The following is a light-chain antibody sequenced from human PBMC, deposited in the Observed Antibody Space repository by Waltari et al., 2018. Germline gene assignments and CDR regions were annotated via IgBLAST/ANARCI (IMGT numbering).Light chain of an antibody. V-gene: IGKV3-15*01. Sequence: EKVMTQSPATLSVSPGERATLSCRASQRVSSNLAWYQQKPRQAPRLLIYGAATRATVISARFSGSGSGTEFTLTISSLQSEDFAVYYCQQYNNWPLTVGGGTTVEIK. CDR3: QQYNNWPLT. J-gene: IGKJ4*01. CDR1: QRVSSN. CDR2: GAA.